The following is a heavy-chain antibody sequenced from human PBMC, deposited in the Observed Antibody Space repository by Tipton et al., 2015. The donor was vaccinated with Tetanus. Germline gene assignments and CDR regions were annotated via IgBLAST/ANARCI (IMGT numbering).Heavy chain of an antibody. D-gene: IGHD4-17*01. J-gene: IGHJ4*02. Sequence: TLSLTCTVSGGSLRSYYWSWIRQSPGKGLEWLGYIYFSGHTKYNPSLKSRVTISLDTSKNQFSLTLRSVTAADTAVYYCARSYGDTFLFRLDYWGQGALVTVSS. V-gene: IGHV4-59*01. CDR3: ARSYGDTFLFRLDY. CDR2: IYFSGHT. CDR1: GGSLRSYY.